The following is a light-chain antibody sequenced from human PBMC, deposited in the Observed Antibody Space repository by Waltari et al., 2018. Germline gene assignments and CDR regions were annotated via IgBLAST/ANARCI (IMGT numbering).Light chain of an antibody. CDR1: SPHIGTNY. V-gene: IGLV1-51*02. Sequence: QSVLTQPPSVSAATGPRVPISCSGGSPHIGTNYVTWYRQFPGTTPKLLIYENSGRPSGIPGRFSGSKSGTSATLDITGLQAGDEADYYCGTWDSSLSGAVFGGGTHLTVL. J-gene: IGLJ7*01. CDR3: GTWDSSLSGAV. CDR2: ENS.